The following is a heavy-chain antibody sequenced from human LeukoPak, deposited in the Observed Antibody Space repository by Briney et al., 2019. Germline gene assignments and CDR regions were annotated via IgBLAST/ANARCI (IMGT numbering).Heavy chain of an antibody. CDR1: GFTFSSIS. V-gene: IGHV3-20*04. D-gene: IGHD3-10*01. CDR3: ARRDYYGSGSPDF. CDR2: INWNGDRT. Sequence: PGRSLRLSCAASGFTFSSISMNWVRQSPGKGLEWVSGINWNGDRTGYADSVKGRFTISRDNAKKSLYLQMNSLRAEGTALYYCARRDYYGSGSPDFWGQGTLVTVSS. J-gene: IGHJ4*02.